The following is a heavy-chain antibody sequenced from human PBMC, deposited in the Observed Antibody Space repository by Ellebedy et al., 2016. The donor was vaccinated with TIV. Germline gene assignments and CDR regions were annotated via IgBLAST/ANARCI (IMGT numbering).Heavy chain of an antibody. V-gene: IGHV3-30*03. CDR1: GFTFSSYS. Sequence: GESLKISCAASGFTFSSYSMNWVRQAPGKGLEWVAVISYDGSNKYYADSVKGRFTISRDNAKNSLYLQMSSLRAEDTAVYYCARGPSIAVAGRRYWGQGTLVTVSS. J-gene: IGHJ4*02. CDR3: ARGPSIAVAGRRY. CDR2: ISYDGSNK. D-gene: IGHD6-19*01.